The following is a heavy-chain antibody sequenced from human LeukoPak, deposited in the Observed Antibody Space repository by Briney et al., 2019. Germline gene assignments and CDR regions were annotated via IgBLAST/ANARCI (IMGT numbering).Heavy chain of an antibody. CDR2: MNSAGTII. V-gene: IGHV3-74*01. CDR3: IREVQVRASASLGL. CDR1: ESPFSGFW. J-gene: IGHJ4*01. D-gene: IGHD1-1*01. Sequence: QPGGSLRLPWPAPESPFSGFWMHWVRQVPGGGLVGVERMNSAGTIINYADSVKGRFTISRDNVRNTLHLQMNNLSLEDTAAYFCIREVQVRASASLGLWGRGTLVTVS.